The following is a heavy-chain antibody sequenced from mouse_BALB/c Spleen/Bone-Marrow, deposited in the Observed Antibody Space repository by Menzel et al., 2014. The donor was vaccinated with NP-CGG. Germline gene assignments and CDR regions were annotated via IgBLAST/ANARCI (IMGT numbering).Heavy chain of an antibody. CDR1: GFSFSDHY. CDR2: ISDGGGHT. Sequence: EVQVVESGGRLVKPGGSLKLSCAASGFSFSDHYMYWVRQTPEKRLEWVATISDGGGHTYYSDSVKGRFTISRDNAKNNQYLQMSSLKSEDTAMYHCARDGDYRYAWFSYWGQGTPVTVSA. J-gene: IGHJ3*01. V-gene: IGHV5-4*02. CDR3: ARDGDYRYAWFSY. D-gene: IGHD2-14*01.